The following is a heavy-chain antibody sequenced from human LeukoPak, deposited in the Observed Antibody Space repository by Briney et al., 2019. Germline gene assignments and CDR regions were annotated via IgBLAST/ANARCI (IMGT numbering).Heavy chain of an antibody. CDR2: IYTSGGT. Sequence: PSETLSLTCTVSGGSISSYYWSWIRQPAGKGLEWIGRIYTSGGTNYNPSLKSRVTISVDTSKNQLSLKLSSVTAADTAVYYCAKEYSSSGGKKYYFDYWGQGTLVTVSS. D-gene: IGHD6-6*01. V-gene: IGHV4-4*07. J-gene: IGHJ4*02. CDR1: GGSISSYY. CDR3: AKEYSSSGGKKYYFDY.